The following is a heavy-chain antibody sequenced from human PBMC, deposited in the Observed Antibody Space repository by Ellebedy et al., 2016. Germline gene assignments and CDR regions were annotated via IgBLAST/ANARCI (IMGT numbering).Heavy chain of an antibody. CDR2: IGTAGDT. CDR1: GFTFSSYD. D-gene: IGHD4-23*01. V-gene: IGHV3-13*01. J-gene: IGHJ2*01. CDR3: ARVMVDYGGNPTYWYFDL. Sequence: GESLKISCSASGFTFSSYDMHWVRQATGKGLEWVSAIGTAGDTYYPGSVKGRFTISRENAKNSLYLQMNSLRAGDTAVYYCARVMVDYGGNPTYWYFDLWGRGTLVTVSS.